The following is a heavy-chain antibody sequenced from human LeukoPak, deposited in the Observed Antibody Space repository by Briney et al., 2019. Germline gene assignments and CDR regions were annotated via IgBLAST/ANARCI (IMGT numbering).Heavy chain of an antibody. V-gene: IGHV3-23*01. D-gene: IGHD2-8*01. CDR1: GFTFSSYA. Sequence: AGGSLRLSCAASGFTFSSYAMSWVRQAPGKGLEWVSAISGSGGSTYYADSVKGRFTISRDNSKNTLYLQMNSLRAEDTAVYYCAKGGFYCTNGVCYSPHAEYFQHWGQGTLVTVSS. J-gene: IGHJ1*01. CDR2: ISGSGGST. CDR3: AKGGFYCTNGVCYSPHAEYFQH.